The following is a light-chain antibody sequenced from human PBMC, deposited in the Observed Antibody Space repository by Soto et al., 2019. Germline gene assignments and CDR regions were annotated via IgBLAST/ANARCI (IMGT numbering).Light chain of an antibody. Sequence: QLVLAQPPSASETPGQRVTISCSGSSSNIGSHNVFWYRQLPGTAPKLLIYRDHQRPSGVPDRFSGSKSGTSASLAISGLRSEDEADYYCAAWDDTLSAWLFGGGTKLTVL. V-gene: IGLV1-47*01. CDR1: SSNIGSHN. CDR3: AAWDDTLSAWL. J-gene: IGLJ3*02. CDR2: RDH.